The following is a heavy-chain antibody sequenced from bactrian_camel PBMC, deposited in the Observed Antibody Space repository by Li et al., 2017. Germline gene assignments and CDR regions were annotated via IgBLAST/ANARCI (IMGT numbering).Heavy chain of an antibody. Sequence: HVQLVESGGGSVQAGGSLRLSCRASGSIGGRTMAWFRQAPGKEREGVASISYDLGSTDYANSVKGRFTISRDNAENSVYLHMDGLKPDDATMYYCAADFLSYRWHSGVPREGNNGYWGQGTQVTVS. CDR1: GSIGGRT. CDR3: AADFLSYRWHSGVPREGNNGY. CDR2: ISYDLGST. D-gene: IGHD2*01. V-gene: IGHV3S63*01. J-gene: IGHJ4*01.